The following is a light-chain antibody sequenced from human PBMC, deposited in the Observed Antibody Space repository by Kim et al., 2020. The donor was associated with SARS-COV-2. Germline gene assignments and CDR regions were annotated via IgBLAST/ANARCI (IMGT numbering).Light chain of an antibody. J-gene: IGKJ2*01. V-gene: IGKV3-15*01. CDR3: QQYNKWPMYT. Sequence: VAPGERATLSCRASQSISTNLAWYQHKPGQAPSLLIYGASTRATGVPARFSGSGSGTDFTLTISSLQSEDFAVYFCQQYNKWPMYTFGQGTKLEI. CDR2: GAS. CDR1: QSISTN.